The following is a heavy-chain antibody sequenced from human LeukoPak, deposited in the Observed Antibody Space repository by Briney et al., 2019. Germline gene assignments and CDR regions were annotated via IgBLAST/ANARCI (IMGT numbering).Heavy chain of an antibody. J-gene: IGHJ4*02. CDR1: GFTFSSYA. CDR3: AKGHTIFGVVIQFDY. V-gene: IGHV3-23*01. Sequence: GGSLRLSCAASGFTFSSYAMSWVRQAPGKGLEWVSAISGSGGSTYYADSVKGRFTISRDNSKNTLYLQMNSLRAEDTAVYYCAKGHTIFGVVIQFDYWGQGTLVTVSS. D-gene: IGHD3-3*01. CDR2: ISGSGGST.